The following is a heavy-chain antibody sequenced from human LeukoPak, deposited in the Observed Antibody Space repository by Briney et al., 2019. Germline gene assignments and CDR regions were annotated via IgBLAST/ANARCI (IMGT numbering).Heavy chain of an antibody. CDR1: GGSIGPYY. CDR3: ARDHSSSSWMDAFEI. V-gene: IGHV4-4*07. CDR2: IYTTGTA. D-gene: IGHD6-6*01. Sequence: SETLSLTCLLSGGSIGPYYWSWIRQAAGKGPEWIGRIYTTGTADHNPSLKGRVFLSVDTSMNQFSLKVTSVTAADTAVYYCARDHSSSSWMDAFEIWGPGMKVIVSS. J-gene: IGHJ3*02.